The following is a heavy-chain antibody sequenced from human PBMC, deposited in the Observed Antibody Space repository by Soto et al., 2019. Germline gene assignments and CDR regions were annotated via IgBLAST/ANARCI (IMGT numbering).Heavy chain of an antibody. V-gene: IGHV1-69*01. Sequence: QVQLVQSGAEVKKPGSSVKVSCKASGGTFSSYAISRVRQAPGQGLERLGGIIPIFGTANYAQKFQGRVTLTADESTSTAYIELSSLRSEDTAVYYCATSNLAYCGGDCYFAFDIWGQGRIVTVSS. CDR3: ATSNLAYCGGDCYFAFDI. J-gene: IGHJ3*02. CDR1: GGTFSSYA. CDR2: IIPIFGTA. D-gene: IGHD2-21*02.